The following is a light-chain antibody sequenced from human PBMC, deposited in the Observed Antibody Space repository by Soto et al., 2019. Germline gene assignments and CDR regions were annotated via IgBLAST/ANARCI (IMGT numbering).Light chain of an antibody. CDR1: SSDVGGYDY. J-gene: IGLJ1*01. CDR2: EVS. V-gene: IGLV2-14*01. Sequence: QSALPQPASVSGSPGQSITISCTGTSSDVGGYDYVSWYQQHPGKAPKLMIYEVSNRPSGVSKRFSGSKYANTASLTISGLQTEDEADYYCSSYTGSSSLEVFGPGTNVTV. CDR3: SSYTGSSSLEV.